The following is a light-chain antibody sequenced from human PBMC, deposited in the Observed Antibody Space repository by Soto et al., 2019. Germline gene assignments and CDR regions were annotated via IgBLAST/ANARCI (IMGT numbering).Light chain of an antibody. V-gene: IGKV3-20*01. CDR3: QQYGITPPAYT. Sequence: EIVLTQSPGTLSLSPGEGATLSCRASQSVSSTYLAWYQQKPGQAPRLLIYGASSRATGIPDRFSGGGSGTNCTLTISRLEPEDFAGYYWQQYGITPPAYTCGQGTKLEIK. CDR2: GAS. J-gene: IGKJ2*01. CDR1: QSVSSTY.